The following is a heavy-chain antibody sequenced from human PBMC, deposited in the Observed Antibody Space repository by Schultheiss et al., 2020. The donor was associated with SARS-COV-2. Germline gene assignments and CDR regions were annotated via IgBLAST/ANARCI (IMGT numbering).Heavy chain of an antibody. CDR1: GGSISSYY. J-gene: IGHJ6*03. CDR2: INHSGST. CDR3: ARGPKKNRGYQLYYYYYMDV. V-gene: IGHV4-34*01. Sequence: SETLSLTCTVSGGSISSYYWSWIRQPPGKGLEWIGEINHSGSTNYNPSLKSRVTISVDTSKNQFSLKLSSVTAADTAVYYCARGPKKNRGYQLYYYYYMDVWGKGTTVTVSS. D-gene: IGHD2-2*01.